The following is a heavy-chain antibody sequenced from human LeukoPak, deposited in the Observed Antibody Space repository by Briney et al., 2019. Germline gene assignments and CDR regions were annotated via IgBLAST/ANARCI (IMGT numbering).Heavy chain of an antibody. Sequence: SQTLSLTCAVSGGSISSGGYSWGWIRQPPGKGLEWIGYIYHSGGTYYNPSLKSRVTISVDRSKNQFSLKLSSVTAADTAVYYCAVGGTYYYYGMDVWGQGTTATVSS. CDR2: IYHSGGT. CDR1: GGSISSGGYS. D-gene: IGHD3-16*01. V-gene: IGHV4-30-2*01. J-gene: IGHJ6*02. CDR3: AVGGTYYYYGMDV.